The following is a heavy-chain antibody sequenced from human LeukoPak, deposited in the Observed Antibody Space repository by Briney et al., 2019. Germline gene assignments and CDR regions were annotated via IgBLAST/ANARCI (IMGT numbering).Heavy chain of an antibody. CDR1: GFTLSTYD. CDR2: IQYDGSNK. V-gene: IGHV3-30*02. J-gene: IGHJ4*02. CDR3: AKDPGYGVYFDY. D-gene: IGHD3-10*01. Sequence: GGSLRLSCAASGFTLSTYDMHWVRQAPGKGLEWVAFIQYDGSNKYYADSVKGRFTISRDNSKNTLYLQMNSLRAEDTAVYYCAKDPGYGVYFDYWGQGSLVTVSS.